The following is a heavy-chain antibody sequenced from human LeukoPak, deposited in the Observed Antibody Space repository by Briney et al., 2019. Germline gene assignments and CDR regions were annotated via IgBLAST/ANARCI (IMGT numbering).Heavy chain of an antibody. CDR2: ISGGSKYI. CDR1: RVTFSSYN. Sequence: GGSLRLSCAASRVTFSSYNMNWVRQAPGKGREWVSSISGGSKYIYYADSVKGRFTISRGNAKNSLYLQMGRVIAEEPAVYYCARSVVESTRALDYWGQGTLVTVSS. CDR3: ARSVVESTRALDY. D-gene: IGHD2-15*01. J-gene: IGHJ4*02. V-gene: IGHV3-21*01.